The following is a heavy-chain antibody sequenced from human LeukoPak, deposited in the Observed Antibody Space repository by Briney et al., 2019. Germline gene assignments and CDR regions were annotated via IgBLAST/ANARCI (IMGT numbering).Heavy chain of an antibody. CDR1: GFTVSSNY. CDR2: IYSGGST. Sequence: PGGSLRLSCAASGFTVSSNYMSWVRQAPGKGLEWVSVIYSGGSTYYADSVKGRFTTSRDNSKNTLYLQMNSLRAEDTAVYYCARSRDGYNQGALDYWGQGTLVTVSS. J-gene: IGHJ4*02. D-gene: IGHD5-24*01. V-gene: IGHV3-53*01. CDR3: ARSRDGYNQGALDY.